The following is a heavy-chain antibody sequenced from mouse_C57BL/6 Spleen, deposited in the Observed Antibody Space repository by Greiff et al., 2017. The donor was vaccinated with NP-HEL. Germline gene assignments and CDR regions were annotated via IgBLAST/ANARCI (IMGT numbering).Heavy chain of an antibody. V-gene: IGHV14-3*01. D-gene: IGHD1-1*01. CDR3: ARDYYGSSNCFDY. Sequence: EVQLQESVAELVRPGASVKLSCTASGFNIKNTYMHWVKQRPEQGLEWIGRIDPANGNTKYAPKFQGKATITADTSSNTAYLQLSSLTSEDTAIYYCARDYYGSSNCFDYWGQGTTLTVSS. CDR2: IDPANGNT. J-gene: IGHJ2*01. CDR1: GFNIKNTY.